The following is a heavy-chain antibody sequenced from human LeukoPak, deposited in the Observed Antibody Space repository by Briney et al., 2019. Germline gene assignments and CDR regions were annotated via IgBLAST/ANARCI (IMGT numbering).Heavy chain of an antibody. CDR3: ARVLYSGSSEPLDY. Sequence: PSETLSLTCTVSGGSVSSGSYYWSWIRQPPGKGLKWIGYIYYSGSTNYNPSLKSRVTISVDTSKNQFSLKLSSVTAADTAVYYCARVLYSGSSEPLDYWGQGTLVTVSS. D-gene: IGHD1-26*01. J-gene: IGHJ4*02. V-gene: IGHV4-61*01. CDR1: GGSVSSGSYY. CDR2: IYYSGST.